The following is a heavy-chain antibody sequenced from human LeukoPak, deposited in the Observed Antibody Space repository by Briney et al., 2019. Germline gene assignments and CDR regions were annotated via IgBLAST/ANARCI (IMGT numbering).Heavy chain of an antibody. Sequence: SETLSLTCTVSGGSISSYYWSWIRQPPGKGLEWIGYIYYSGSTNYNPSLKSRVTISVDTSKNQFSLKLSSVTAADTAVYYCARHRRDSSGYYYGDAFDIWGQGTMVTVSS. CDR3: ARHRRDSSGYYYGDAFDI. V-gene: IGHV4-59*08. D-gene: IGHD3-22*01. CDR1: GGSISSYY. CDR2: IYYSGST. J-gene: IGHJ3*02.